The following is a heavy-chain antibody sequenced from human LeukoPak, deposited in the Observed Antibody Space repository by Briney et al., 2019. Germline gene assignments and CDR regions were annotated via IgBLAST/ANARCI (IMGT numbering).Heavy chain of an antibody. D-gene: IGHD2-2*01. J-gene: IGHJ5*02. CDR3: ARDIVVVPAANNWFDP. V-gene: IGHV1-18*01. CDR2: ISAYNGNT. CDR1: GYTFTSYG. Sequence: ASVKVSCNASGYTFTSYGISWVRQAPGQGLEWMGWISAYNGNTNYAQKLQGRVTMTTDTSTSTAYMELRSLRSDDTAVYYCARDIVVVPAANNWFDPWGQGTLVTVSS.